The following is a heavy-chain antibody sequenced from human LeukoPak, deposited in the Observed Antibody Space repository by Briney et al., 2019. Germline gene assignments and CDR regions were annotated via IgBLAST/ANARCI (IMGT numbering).Heavy chain of an antibody. D-gene: IGHD2-8*01. Sequence: ASVKVSCKASGYTFTGYYMHWVRQAPGQGLGWMGWINPNSGGTNYAQKFQGRVTMTRDTSISTAYMELSRLRSDDTAVYYCARGSPLGYCTNGVCQSFDYWGQGTLVTVSS. CDR1: GYTFTGYY. CDR2: INPNSGGT. J-gene: IGHJ4*02. V-gene: IGHV1-2*02. CDR3: ARGSPLGYCTNGVCQSFDY.